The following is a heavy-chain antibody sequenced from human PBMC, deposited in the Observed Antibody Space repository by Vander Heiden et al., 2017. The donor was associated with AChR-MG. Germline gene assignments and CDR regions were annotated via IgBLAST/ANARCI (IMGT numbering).Heavy chain of an antibody. J-gene: IGHJ3*02. V-gene: IGHV1-18*01. CDR1: GYTFTSYG. CDR3: ALDGRGIFGVVIDPFDI. D-gene: IGHD3-3*01. Sequence: QVQLVQSGAEVKKPGASVKVPCKASGYTFTSYGISWVRQAPGQGLEWMGWISAYNGNTDYAQKLQGRVTMTTDTSTSTAYMELRSLRSDDTAVYYCALDGRGIFGVVIDPFDIWGQGTMVTVSS. CDR2: ISAYNGNT.